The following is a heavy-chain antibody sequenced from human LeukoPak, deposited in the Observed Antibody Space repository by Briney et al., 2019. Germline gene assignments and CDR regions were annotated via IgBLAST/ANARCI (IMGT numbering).Heavy chain of an antibody. CDR3: GREVDGTSFEY. D-gene: IGHD5-24*01. CDR2: ISYDGSNK. V-gene: IGHV3-30-3*01. CDR1: GFTFSTYV. J-gene: IGHJ4*02. Sequence: GGSLRLSCAASGFTFSTYVMHWVRQAPGKGLEWVAVISYDGSNKYYGDSVKGRFTISRGNSKNTLYLQVNSLRVEDTAVYFCGREVDGTSFEYWGQGNRGTVSS.